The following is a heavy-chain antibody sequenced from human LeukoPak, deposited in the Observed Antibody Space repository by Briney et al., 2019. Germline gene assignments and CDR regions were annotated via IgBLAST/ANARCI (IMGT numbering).Heavy chain of an antibody. CDR1: AGSFSGYY. J-gene: IGHJ4*02. Sequence: PSETLSLTCAVYAGSFSGYYWSWIRQPPGKGLEWIGEINHSGSTNYNPSLKSRVTISVDTSKNQFSLKLSSVTAVDTAVYYCARRYQRLRAGLDYWGQGTLVTVSS. CDR3: ARRYQRLRAGLDY. V-gene: IGHV4-34*01. CDR2: INHSGST. D-gene: IGHD6-25*01.